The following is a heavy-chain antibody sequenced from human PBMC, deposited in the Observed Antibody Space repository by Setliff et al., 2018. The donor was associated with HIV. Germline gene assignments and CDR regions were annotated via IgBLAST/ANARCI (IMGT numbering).Heavy chain of an antibody. J-gene: IGHJ6*02. Sequence: SETLSLTCTVSGGSIGSGSYYWTWIRQPAGKGLEWIGRIYTSGNINYNPSLKSRVTISVDTSKNQFSLNLSSVTAADTAVYYCARGRIVVVVAATDYYGMDVWGQGTTVTVSS. V-gene: IGHV4-61*02. CDR2: IYTSGNI. D-gene: IGHD2-15*01. CDR3: ARGRIVVVVAATDYYGMDV. CDR1: GGSIGSGSYY.